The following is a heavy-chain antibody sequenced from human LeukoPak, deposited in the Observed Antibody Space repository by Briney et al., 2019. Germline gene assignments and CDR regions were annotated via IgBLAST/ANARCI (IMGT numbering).Heavy chain of an antibody. D-gene: IGHD3-22*01. V-gene: IGHV4-39*01. CDR2: IYYSGRT. J-gene: IGHJ1*01. Sequence: SETLSLTCSVSGDSVSRSDSYWDWVRQPPGKGLEWIGTIYYSGRTYYSPSLKGRVTMSVDPSNNQFSLSLRSVTAADTAIYYCARRRYYDGSGYLEWGQGTLLSVSS. CDR3: ARRRYYDGSGYLE. CDR1: GDSVSRSDSY.